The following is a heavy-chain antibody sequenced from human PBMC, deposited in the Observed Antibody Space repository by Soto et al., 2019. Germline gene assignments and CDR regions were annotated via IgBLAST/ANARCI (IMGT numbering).Heavy chain of an antibody. J-gene: IGHJ3*02. V-gene: IGHV1-18*04. CDR1: GYAFTSYG. D-gene: IGHD6-13*01. Sequence: QVQLVQSGAEVKKPGASVKVSCKASGYAFTSYGISWVRQAPGQGLEWMGWISVYNGNTNYAQKLQGRVTMTTDTSTSTAYMGMGSMKLSDPTVYYRAGDHKAKDTLVNRYPFAIWGHGTMVTDSS. CDR3: AGDHKAKDTLVNRYPFAI. CDR2: ISVYNGNT.